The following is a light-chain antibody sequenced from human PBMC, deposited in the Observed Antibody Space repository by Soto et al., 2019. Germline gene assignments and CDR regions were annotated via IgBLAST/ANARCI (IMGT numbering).Light chain of an antibody. CDR1: SSDVGGYNY. CDR3: SSYTSSSTLVV. J-gene: IGLJ1*01. CDR2: DVT. Sequence: QSALTQPASVSGSPGQSISISCTGTSSDVGGYNYVSWYQRHPGDAPKLMIYDVTDRPSGVSNRFSGSKSGNTASLTISGLQAEDEADYYCSSYTSSSTLVVFGTGTQLTVL. V-gene: IGLV2-14*03.